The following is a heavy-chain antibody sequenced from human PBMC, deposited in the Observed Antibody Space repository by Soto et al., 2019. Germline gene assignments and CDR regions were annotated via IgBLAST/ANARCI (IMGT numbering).Heavy chain of an antibody. V-gene: IGHV1-69*02. CDR3: AASYGSGYRAFDY. CDR1: GDTFSFYT. J-gene: IGHJ4*02. CDR2: INPIVSMS. D-gene: IGHD3-10*01. Sequence: QVQLVQSGTEVKKPGSSVKVSCKASGDTFSFYTINWVRQAPGLGLEWVGRINPIVSMSNYAQKFQGRVSMTADKSTSTAYIELRSMSSDDTAMYFCAASYGSGYRAFDYWGQGALVIVSS.